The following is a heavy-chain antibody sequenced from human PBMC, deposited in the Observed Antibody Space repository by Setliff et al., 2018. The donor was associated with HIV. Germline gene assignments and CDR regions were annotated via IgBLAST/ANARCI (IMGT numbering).Heavy chain of an antibody. J-gene: IGHJ3*02. CDR1: GGTFSSYA. Sequence: SVKVSCKASGGTFSSYAISWVRQAPGQGLEWMGGIIPILGIANYEQKFQGRVTITADESTSTAYMELSSLRSEDTAVYYCARGDVEAFDIWGQGTMVTVSS. V-gene: IGHV1-69*10. CDR2: IIPILGIA. D-gene: IGHD3-16*01. CDR3: ARGDVEAFDI.